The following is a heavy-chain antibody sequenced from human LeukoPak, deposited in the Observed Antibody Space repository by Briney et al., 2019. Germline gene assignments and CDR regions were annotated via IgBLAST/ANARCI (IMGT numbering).Heavy chain of an antibody. Sequence: GGSLRLSCAASGFTFDDYAMHWVRQAPGKGLEWVSGISWNSGSIGYADSVKGRFTISRDNAKNSLYLQMNSLRAEDTALYYCAKGDNYYDSSGYYYSLDYWGQGTLVTVSS. CDR3: AKGDNYYDSSGYYYSLDY. D-gene: IGHD3-22*01. CDR1: GFTFDDYA. V-gene: IGHV3-9*01. CDR2: ISWNSGSI. J-gene: IGHJ4*02.